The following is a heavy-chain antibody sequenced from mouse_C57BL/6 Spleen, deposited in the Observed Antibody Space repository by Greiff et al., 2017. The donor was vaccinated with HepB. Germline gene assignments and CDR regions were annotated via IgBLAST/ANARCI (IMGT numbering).Heavy chain of an antibody. CDR1: GFTFSDYY. V-gene: IGHV5-16*02. CDR3: ASRTGTGYFDV. J-gene: IGHJ1*03. Sequence: EVKVVESEGGLVQPGSSMKLSCTASGFTFSDYYMAWVRQVPEKGLEWVANINYDGSSTYYLDSLKSRFIISRDNAKNILYLQMSSLKSEDTATYYCASRTGTGYFDVWGTGTTVTVSS. D-gene: IGHD4-1*01. CDR2: INYDGSST.